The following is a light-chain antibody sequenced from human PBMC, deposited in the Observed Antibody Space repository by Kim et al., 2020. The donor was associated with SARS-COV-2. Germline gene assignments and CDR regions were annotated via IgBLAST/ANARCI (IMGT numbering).Light chain of an antibody. J-gene: IGLJ1*01. CDR2: QDD. Sequence: SYELTHPLSLSVSPGQTASITCRGDKLGDKRACWYQQKPGQSPVLINYQDDKRPSGLPERFSASNSGSTATLTISGTQTMDDADYYCQAWDNGTAVFGTG. CDR1: KLGDKR. V-gene: IGLV3-1*01. CDR3: QAWDNGTAV.